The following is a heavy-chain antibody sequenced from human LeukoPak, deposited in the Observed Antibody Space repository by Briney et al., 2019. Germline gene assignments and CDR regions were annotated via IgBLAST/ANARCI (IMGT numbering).Heavy chain of an antibody. CDR1: GDSISSYY. V-gene: IGHV4-4*09. D-gene: IGHD3-10*01. CDR3: ARYYYGSGSNYNIAYFDH. Sequence: SETLSLTCTVSGDSISSYYWSWIRQPPGKGLEWIGWSGHIYARGRTNYHPSLKSRATISVDTSKNQFSLKLSSVTAADTAVYYCARYYYGSGSNYNIAYFDHWGQGTLVTVSS. J-gene: IGHJ4*02. CDR2: IYARGRT.